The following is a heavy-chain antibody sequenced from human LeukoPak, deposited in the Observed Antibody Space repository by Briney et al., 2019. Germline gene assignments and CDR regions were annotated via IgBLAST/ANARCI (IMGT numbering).Heavy chain of an antibody. Sequence: GRSLRLSCAASGFTFSSYAMHWVRQAPGKGLEWVAVISYDGSNKYYADSVKGRVTISRDNSKNTLYLQMNSLRAEDTAVYYCARERTAYFGKHFDYGGQGTLVTVSS. D-gene: IGHD1-14*01. V-gene: IGHV3-30-3*01. J-gene: IGHJ4*02. CDR2: ISYDGSNK. CDR1: GFTFSSYA. CDR3: ARERTAYFGKHFDY.